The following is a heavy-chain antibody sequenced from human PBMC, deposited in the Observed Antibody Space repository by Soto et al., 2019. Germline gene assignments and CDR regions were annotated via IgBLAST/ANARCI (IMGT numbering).Heavy chain of an antibody. V-gene: IGHV4-39*01. D-gene: IGHD6-19*01. CDR2: IYYSGST. Sequence: QLQLQESGPGLVKPSETLSLTCTVSGGSISSSSYYWGWIRQPPGKGLEWIGSIYYSGSTYYNPSLKGRVTLSVDTSKNQFSLKLSSVTAADTAVYYCARQSPPGIAVAGTDYWGQGTLVTVSS. CDR1: GGSISSSSYY. J-gene: IGHJ4*02. CDR3: ARQSPPGIAVAGTDY.